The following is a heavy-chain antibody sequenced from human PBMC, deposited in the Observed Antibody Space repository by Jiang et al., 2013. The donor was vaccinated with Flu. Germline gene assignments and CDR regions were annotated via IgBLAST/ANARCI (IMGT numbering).Heavy chain of an antibody. CDR3: ARDYGSGTFDGMDV. CDR1: GFTFSSYT. Sequence: QLLESGGGVVQPGRSLRLSCGASGFTFSSYTMHWVRQAPGKGLEWVAVISFDGGNKYYADSVKGRFTISRDNSKNTLYLQMSSLRAEDTAVYYCARDYGSGTFDGMDVWGQGTTVTVSS. CDR2: ISFDGGNK. D-gene: IGHD1-1*01. V-gene: IGHV3-30-3*01. J-gene: IGHJ6*02.